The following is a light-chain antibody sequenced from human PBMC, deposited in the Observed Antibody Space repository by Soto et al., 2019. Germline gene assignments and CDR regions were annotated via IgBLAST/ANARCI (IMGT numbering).Light chain of an antibody. CDR2: SNS. CDR3: ASLDYNLIVL. J-gene: IGLJ2*01. CDR1: SPNFKRNT. V-gene: IGLV1-44*01. Sequence: QSVLTQPPAASGTPGQRVTISCSGRSPNFKRNTVSWYQQLPGTAPKLLIYSNSQRPSGVPDRFSGPKSRASASLAIRGLQSDDEAEYYCASLDYNLIVLFGGGPTLTVL.